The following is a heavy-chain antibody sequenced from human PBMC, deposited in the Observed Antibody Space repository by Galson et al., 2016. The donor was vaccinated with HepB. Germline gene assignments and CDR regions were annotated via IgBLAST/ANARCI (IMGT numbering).Heavy chain of an antibody. CDR3: AKDAYYYRSATYSDHGFDH. Sequence: SLRLSCAASGFIFSNYAMSWVRQAPGKGLEWVSGISGSGDNTYYADSVQGRFTISRENSKNTLYLQMTSLRAEDTAVYFCAKDAYYYRSATYSDHGFDHWGQGTLVSVSS. J-gene: IGHJ4*02. CDR1: GFIFSNYA. CDR2: ISGSGDNT. D-gene: IGHD3-10*01. V-gene: IGHV3-23*01.